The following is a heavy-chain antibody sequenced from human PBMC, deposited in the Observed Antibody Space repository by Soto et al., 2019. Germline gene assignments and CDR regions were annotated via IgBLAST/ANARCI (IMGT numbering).Heavy chain of an antibody. D-gene: IGHD6-19*01. J-gene: IGHJ4*02. V-gene: IGHV4-31*03. CDR2: LYYSGST. CDR3: AGGSIYSSGWYSLGY. Sequence: QVQLQESGPGLVKPSQTLSLTCTVSGGSISSGGYYWSWIRQHPGKGLEWIGYLYYSGSTYYNPSLKSRVTISVDTSKNQCALKLSSVTAADTAVYYCAGGSIYSSGWYSLGYWGQGTLVTVSS. CDR1: GGSISSGGYY.